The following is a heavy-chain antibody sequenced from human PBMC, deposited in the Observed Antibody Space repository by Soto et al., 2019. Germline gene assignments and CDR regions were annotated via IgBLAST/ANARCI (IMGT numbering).Heavy chain of an antibody. J-gene: IGHJ3*02. Sequence: SVKVSCRASGFTFTSSAVQWVRQARGQRLEWIGGIVVGSGNTNYAQKFQDRVTITRDESTSTAYMELSSLRSEDTAVYYCACYYDSSGYYLGAFDIWGQGTMVTVSS. CDR1: GFTFTSSA. V-gene: IGHV1-58*01. CDR3: ACYYDSSGYYLGAFDI. D-gene: IGHD3-22*01. CDR2: IVVGSGNT.